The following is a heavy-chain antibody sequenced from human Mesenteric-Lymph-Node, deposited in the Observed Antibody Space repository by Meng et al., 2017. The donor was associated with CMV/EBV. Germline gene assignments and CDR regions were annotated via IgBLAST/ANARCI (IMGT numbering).Heavy chain of an antibody. CDR1: GGSFSGYY. Sequence: GSLRLSCAVYGGSFSGYYWSWIRQPPGKGLEWIGEINHSGSTNYNPSLKSRVSISVDTSKNQFSLKLSSVTAADTAVYYCARGWRATINYWGQGTLVTVSS. CDR2: INHSGST. V-gene: IGHV4-34*01. J-gene: IGHJ4*02. D-gene: IGHD5-12*01. CDR3: ARGWRATINY.